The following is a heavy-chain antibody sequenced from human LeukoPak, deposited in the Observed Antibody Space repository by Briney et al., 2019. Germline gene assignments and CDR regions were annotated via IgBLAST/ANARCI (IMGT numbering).Heavy chain of an antibody. CDR3: ARVQPTYYYDSSGSEYYFDY. J-gene: IGHJ4*02. CDR2: IYYNGNT. V-gene: IGHV4-59*08. Sequence: SETLSLTCTVSGGSISSYYWSWIRQPPGKGLEWIGYIYYNGNTNYNPPLKSRVTISVDTSKNQFSLKLSSVTAADTAVYYCARVQPTYYYDSSGSEYYFDYWGQGTLVTVSS. D-gene: IGHD3-22*01. CDR1: GGSISSYY.